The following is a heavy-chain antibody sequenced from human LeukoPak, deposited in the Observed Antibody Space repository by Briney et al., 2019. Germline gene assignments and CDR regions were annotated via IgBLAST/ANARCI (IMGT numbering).Heavy chain of an antibody. Sequence: GGSLRLSCAASGFTFSDYYVSWIRQAPGKGLEWISYISSGGSTIYYADSVRGQFTISRDNAKNSLYLQMNSLRAEDTAVYYCARDGVGAMGLDYWGQGTLVSVSS. V-gene: IGHV3-11*04. J-gene: IGHJ4*02. CDR3: ARDGVGAMGLDY. D-gene: IGHD1-26*01. CDR2: ISSGGSTI. CDR1: GFTFSDYY.